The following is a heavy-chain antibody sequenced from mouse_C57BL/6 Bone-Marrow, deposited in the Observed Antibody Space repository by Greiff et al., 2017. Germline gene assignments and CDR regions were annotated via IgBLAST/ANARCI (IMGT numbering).Heavy chain of an antibody. D-gene: IGHD6-2*01. Sequence: EVKLMASGAELVRPGASVKLSCTASGFNIKDDYMHWVKQRHEQGLEWIGWIDPENGDTEYASKFQGKATITEDTSSNTASLPRSSLTSEDTAVYYCTTTVSYWGQGTTLTVSS. V-gene: IGHV14-4*01. CDR1: GFNIKDDY. CDR2: IDPENGDT. CDR3: TTTVSY. J-gene: IGHJ2*01.